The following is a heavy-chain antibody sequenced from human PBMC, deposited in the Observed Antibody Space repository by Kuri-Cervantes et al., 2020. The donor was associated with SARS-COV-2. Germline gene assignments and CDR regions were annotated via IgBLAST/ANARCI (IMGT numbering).Heavy chain of an antibody. CDR2: ISDRGGDT. Sequence: GESLKISCAASGFTFGNYAMSWVRQAPRKGLEWVSSISDRGGDTYYADSVKGRFTISRDNPKNTLYLQMNRLRAEDTAIYYCAKGYSSGWSAFDYWGQGTLVTVSS. CDR3: AKGYSSGWSAFDY. J-gene: IGHJ4*02. D-gene: IGHD6-19*01. CDR1: GFTFGNYA. V-gene: IGHV3-23*01.